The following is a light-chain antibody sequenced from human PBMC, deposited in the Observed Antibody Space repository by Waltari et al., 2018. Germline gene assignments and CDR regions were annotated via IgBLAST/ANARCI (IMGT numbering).Light chain of an antibody. CDR3: QQYDDLPIT. J-gene: IGKJ3*01. CDR2: DTS. Sequence: DIQMTQSPSSLSASVGDRVTITCQASQDITKYLSWYQQKPGKAPKRLIYDTSSVERGVPSRFSGSGSGTHFSFTILSLQPEDIATYFCQQYDDLPITFGPGTKVEIK. CDR1: QDITKY. V-gene: IGKV1-33*01.